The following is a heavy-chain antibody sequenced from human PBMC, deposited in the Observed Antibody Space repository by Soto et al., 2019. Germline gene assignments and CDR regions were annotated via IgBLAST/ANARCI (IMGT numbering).Heavy chain of an antibody. CDR1: GYSFTSYW. CDR3: ARTSAGGKYYYGMDV. CDR2: IYPGDSDT. V-gene: IGHV5-51*01. J-gene: IGHJ6*02. Sequence: GESLKISCKGSGYSFTSYWIGWVRPMPGKGLERMGIIYPGDSDTRYSPSFQGQVTISADKSISTAYLQWSSLKASDTAMYYCARTSAGGKYYYGMDVWGQGTTVTVSS. D-gene: IGHD6-13*01.